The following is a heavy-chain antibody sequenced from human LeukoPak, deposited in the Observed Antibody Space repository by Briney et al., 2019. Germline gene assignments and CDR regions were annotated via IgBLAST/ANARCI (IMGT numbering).Heavy chain of an antibody. Sequence: ASVKVSCKASGYTFTAYYMHWVRQAPGQGLEWMGLINPNSGGTNYAQKFQGRVTMTRDMSISTAYMELSKLTSDDTAMYYCARDKGTLGGDSWGPGTLVTVSS. CDR1: GYTFTAYY. CDR2: INPNSGGT. J-gene: IGHJ4*02. V-gene: IGHV1-2*02. D-gene: IGHD3-16*01. CDR3: ARDKGTLGGDS.